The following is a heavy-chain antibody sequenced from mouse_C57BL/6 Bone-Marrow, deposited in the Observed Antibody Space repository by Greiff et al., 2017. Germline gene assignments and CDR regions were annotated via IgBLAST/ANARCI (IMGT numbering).Heavy chain of an antibody. CDR3: ARDRAVVPYAMDY. J-gene: IGHJ4*01. V-gene: IGHV3-6*01. Sequence: DVKLVESGPGLVKPSQSLSLTCSVTGYSITSGYYWNWIRQFPGNKLEWMGYISYDGSNNYNPSLKNRISITRDTSKNQFFLKLNSVTTEDTATYYCARDRAVVPYAMDYWGQGTSVTVSS. D-gene: IGHD1-1*01. CDR1: GYSITSGYY. CDR2: ISYDGSN.